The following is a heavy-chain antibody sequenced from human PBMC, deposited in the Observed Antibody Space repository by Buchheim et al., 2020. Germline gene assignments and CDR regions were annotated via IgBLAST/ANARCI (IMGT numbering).Heavy chain of an antibody. CDR2: IDWDDDT. Sequence: QVTLRESGPALVKLTQTLTLTCTFSGFSLITSGMCVSWIRQPPGKALEWLARIDWDDDTYYSPSLKTRLTISTDTSKNQVVLTMTNMDPVDTATYYCARTSSIATWGWYFDLWGRGTL. V-gene: IGHV2-70*15. D-gene: IGHD6-6*01. CDR1: GFSLITSGMC. CDR3: ARTSSIATWGWYFDL. J-gene: IGHJ2*01.